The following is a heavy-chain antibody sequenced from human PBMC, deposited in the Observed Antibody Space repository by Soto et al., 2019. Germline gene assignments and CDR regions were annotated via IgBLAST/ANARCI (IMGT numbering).Heavy chain of an antibody. J-gene: IGHJ6*02. Sequence: PGGSLRLSCSASGFTFSSYAMHWVRQAPGKGLEYVSAISSNGGSTIYYADSVKGRFTISRDNAKNSLYLQMNSLRDEDTAVYYCARVGGTRRPRGYYYGMDVWGPGTTVTVSS. CDR3: ARVGGTRRPRGYYYGMDV. D-gene: IGHD3-16*01. V-gene: IGHV3-64*04. CDR2: ISSNGGSTI. CDR1: GFTFSSYA.